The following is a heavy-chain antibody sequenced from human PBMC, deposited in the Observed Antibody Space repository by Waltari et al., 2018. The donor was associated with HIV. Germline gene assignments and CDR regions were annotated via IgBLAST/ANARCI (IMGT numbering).Heavy chain of an antibody. V-gene: IGHV3-15*05. J-gene: IGHJ4*02. CDR3: CTSKMVGAGSPRVGLGY. CDR1: GFTFSSAW. Sequence: DVQLVESGGDTVRPGGSLRLSCAASGFTFSSAWMTWVRQRPGKGLEWVGRIKSKNDGEVTDYGARVEGRFSISRDDSRKTLFLQMDSLGPDDTGVYYCCTSKMVGAGSPRVGLGYWGQGTRVTVST. CDR2: IKSKNDGEVT. D-gene: IGHD2-8*01.